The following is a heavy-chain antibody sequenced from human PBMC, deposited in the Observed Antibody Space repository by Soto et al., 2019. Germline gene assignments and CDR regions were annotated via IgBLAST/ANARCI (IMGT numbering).Heavy chain of an antibody. D-gene: IGHD3-22*01. Sequence: PGESLKISCKGSGYSFAGYWTTWVRQKPGKGLEWMGRIDPRDSQTYYSPSFRGHVTISVTKSITTVFLQWSSRRASDTAMYYCARQIYDSDTGPNFQYYFDSWGQGTPVTVSS. CDR3: ARQIYDSDTGPNFQYYFDS. V-gene: IGHV5-10-1*01. CDR1: GYSFAGYW. J-gene: IGHJ4*02. CDR2: IDPRDSQT.